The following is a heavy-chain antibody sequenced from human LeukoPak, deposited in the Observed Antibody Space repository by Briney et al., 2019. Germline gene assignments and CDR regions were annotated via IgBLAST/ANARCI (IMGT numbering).Heavy chain of an antibody. J-gene: IGHJ6*03. CDR3: ARAETDRGYSYGFARYYYYYMDV. Sequence: PSETLSLTCTVSGGSISSYYWSWIRQPAGKGLEWIGRIYTSGNTNYNPSLKSRVTMSVDTSKNQFSLKLSSVTAADTAVYYCARAETDRGYSYGFARYYYYYMDVWGKGTTVTISS. CDR1: GGSISSYY. CDR2: IYTSGNT. V-gene: IGHV4-4*07. D-gene: IGHD5-18*01.